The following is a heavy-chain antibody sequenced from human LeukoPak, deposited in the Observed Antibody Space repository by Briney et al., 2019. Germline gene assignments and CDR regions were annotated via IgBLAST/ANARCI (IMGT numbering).Heavy chain of an antibody. CDR2: ISYDGSNK. Sequence: PGGSLRLSCAASGFTFSSYGMHWVRQAPGKGLEWVAVISYDGSNKYCADSVKGRFTISRDNSKNTLYLQMNSLRAEDTAVYYCAKDRVFDYWGQGTLVTVSS. J-gene: IGHJ4*02. V-gene: IGHV3-30*18. CDR1: GFTFSSYG. CDR3: AKDRVFDY.